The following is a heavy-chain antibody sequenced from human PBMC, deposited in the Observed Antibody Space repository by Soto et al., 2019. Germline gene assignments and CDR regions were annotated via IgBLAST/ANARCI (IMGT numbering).Heavy chain of an antibody. J-gene: IGHJ5*02. V-gene: IGHV1-18*01. CDR1: GYTFTSYG. CDR3: GSDSRFS. CDR2: ISAYNGNT. Sequence: QVQLVQSGAEVKKPGASVKVSCKASGYTFTSYGISWARQAPGQGLEWMGWISAYNGNTNYTQKLQGRVTMTTDTSTSTAYMELSSLRCDGAAVYYWGSDSRFSWGQGTMVTFSS.